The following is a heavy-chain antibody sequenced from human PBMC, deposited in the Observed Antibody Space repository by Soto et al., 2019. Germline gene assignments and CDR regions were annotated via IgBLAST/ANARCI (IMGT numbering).Heavy chain of an antibody. CDR2: ISSSTKTI. D-gene: IGHD6-13*01. J-gene: IGHJ4*02. V-gene: IGHV3-48*01. CDR3: TTDVPPYSSAWFPC. CDR1: GFTFSDYH. Sequence: EVQLVESGGGLVQPGGSLRLSCAASGFTFSDYHMNWVRQAPGTGLEWISYISSSTKTIYYADSVRGRITISRDNAKNSQYLQMNNLSGEDTAIYCGTTDVPPYSSAWFPCWGQGTLVTVSS.